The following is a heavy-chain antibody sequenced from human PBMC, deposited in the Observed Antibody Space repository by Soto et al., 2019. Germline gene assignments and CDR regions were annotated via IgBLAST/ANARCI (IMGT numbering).Heavy chain of an antibody. Sequence: ASVKVSCKASGYTFTRYYMYWVRQAPGQGLEWMGIINPSGGSTSYAQKFQGRVTLTRDTSTSTVYMQLSSLRSEDTAIYYCARRFDSLSYGMDVWGQGTTVTVSS. D-gene: IGHD3-9*01. CDR2: INPSGGST. CDR3: ARRFDSLSYGMDV. CDR1: GYTFTRYY. V-gene: IGHV1-46*01. J-gene: IGHJ6*02.